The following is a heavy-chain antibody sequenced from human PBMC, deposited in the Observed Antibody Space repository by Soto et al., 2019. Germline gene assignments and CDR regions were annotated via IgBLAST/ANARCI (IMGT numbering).Heavy chain of an antibody. CDR2: ISSSSSTI. V-gene: IGHV3-48*01. CDR1: GFTFSSYS. D-gene: IGHD3-22*01. CDR3: AALPYYYDSTDAFDI. Sequence: PGGSLRLSCAASGFTFSSYSMNWVRQAPGKGLEWVSYISSSSSTIYYADSVKGRFTISRDNAKNSLYLQMNSLRAEDTAVYYCAALPYYYDSTDAFDIWGQGTMVTVSS. J-gene: IGHJ3*02.